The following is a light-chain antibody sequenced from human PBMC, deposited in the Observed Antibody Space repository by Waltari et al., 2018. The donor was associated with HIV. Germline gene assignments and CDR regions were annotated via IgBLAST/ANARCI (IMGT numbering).Light chain of an antibody. CDR3: QQYYKWPLT. V-gene: IGKV3D-15*01. CDR2: GAS. J-gene: IGKJ5*01. Sequence: EIVMLQSPATLSVSPGERATLSCRASQSVSSKLAWYQQKPGQAPRLLIYGASTRSTGIPGRFSGSEAGTDFILTLSSLQSEDCAVYYCQQYYKWPLTFGQGTRLEIK. CDR1: QSVSSK.